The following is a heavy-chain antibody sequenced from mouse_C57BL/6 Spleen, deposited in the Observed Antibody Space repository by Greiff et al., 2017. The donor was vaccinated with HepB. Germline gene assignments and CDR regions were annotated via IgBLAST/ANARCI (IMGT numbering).Heavy chain of an antibody. J-gene: IGHJ2*01. CDR3: ARYYGSRGYYFDY. CDR1: GYTFTSYW. Sequence: QVQLKQPGAELVMPGASVKLSCKASGYTFTSYWMHWVKQRPGQGLEWIGEIDPSDSYTNYNQKFKGKSTLTVDKSSSTAYMQLSSLTSEDSAVYYCARYYGSRGYYFDYWGQGTTLTVSS. CDR2: IDPSDSYT. D-gene: IGHD1-1*01. V-gene: IGHV1-69*01.